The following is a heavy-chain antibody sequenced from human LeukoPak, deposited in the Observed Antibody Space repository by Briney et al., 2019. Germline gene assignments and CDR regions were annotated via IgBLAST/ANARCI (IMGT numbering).Heavy chain of an antibody. CDR3: AKELRSTAINY. J-gene: IGHJ4*02. CDR1: GFTVSSNY. V-gene: IGHV3-53*01. D-gene: IGHD2-21*02. Sequence: GGSLRLSCAASGFTVSSNYVSWVRQAPGKGLEWVSVIYSGGSTYYADSVKGRFTISRDNSNNTLYLQMNSLRVEDTAVYYCAKELRSTAINYWGQGTLVTVSS. CDR2: IYSGGST.